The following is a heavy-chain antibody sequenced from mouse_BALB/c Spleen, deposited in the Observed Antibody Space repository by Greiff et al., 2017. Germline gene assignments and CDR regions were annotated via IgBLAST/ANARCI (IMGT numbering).Heavy chain of an antibody. V-gene: IGHV5-12-2*01. CDR2: ISNGGGST. D-gene: IGHD1-1*01. CDR3: ARKGTTVVPFDY. Sequence: EVHLVESGGGLVQPGGSLKLSCAASGFTFSSYTMSWVRQTPEKRLEWVAYISNGGGSTYYPDTVKGRFTISRDNAKNTLYLQMSSLKSEDTAMYYCARKGTTVVPFDYWGQGTTLTVSS. J-gene: IGHJ2*01. CDR1: GFTFSSYT.